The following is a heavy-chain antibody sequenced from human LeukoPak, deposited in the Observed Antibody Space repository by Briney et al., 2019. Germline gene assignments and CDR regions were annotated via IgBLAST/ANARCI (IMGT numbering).Heavy chain of an antibody. V-gene: IGHV3-11*01. CDR2: ISSSGSTI. CDR1: GFTFSDYY. CDR3: ARAGAPTISRPSWFDP. Sequence: GGSLRLSCAASGFTFSDYYMSWIRQAPGKGLEWVSYISSSGSTIYYADSVKGRFTISRDNAKNSLYLQMNGRRAEATAGYYCARAGAPTISRPSWFDPWGREPWSPSPQ. J-gene: IGHJ5*02. D-gene: IGHD1-26*01.